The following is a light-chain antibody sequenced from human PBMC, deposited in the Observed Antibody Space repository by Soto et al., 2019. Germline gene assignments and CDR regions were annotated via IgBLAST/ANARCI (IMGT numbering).Light chain of an antibody. CDR1: SSDVGGYNY. CDR2: EVS. CDR3: SSYTSRSTRDYV. Sequence: QSVLTQPASVSGSPGQSITISCTGTSSDVGGYNYDSWYQQHPGKAPKLMIYEVSNRPSGVSNRFSGSKSGNTASLTISGLQAEDEADYYCSSYTSRSTRDYVFGSGTKLTVL. V-gene: IGLV2-14*01. J-gene: IGLJ1*01.